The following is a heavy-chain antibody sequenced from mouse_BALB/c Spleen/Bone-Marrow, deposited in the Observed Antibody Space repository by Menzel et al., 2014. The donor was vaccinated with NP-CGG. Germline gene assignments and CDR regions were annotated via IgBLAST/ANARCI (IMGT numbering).Heavy chain of an antibody. CDR1: GYSFTDYP. CDR3: ARKYYYFTDY. CDR2: INPYDGGT. J-gene: IGHJ4*01. Sequence: QIQQSGPEMVKPGASLKISCTASGYSFTDYPVNWVKQSHGKNLEWIGLINPYDGGTTYSQKFKGKATLIVDKSASTAYMELRSLTSEDSAVYDCARKYYYFTDYWGQGPPVTASS. V-gene: IGHV1-18*01.